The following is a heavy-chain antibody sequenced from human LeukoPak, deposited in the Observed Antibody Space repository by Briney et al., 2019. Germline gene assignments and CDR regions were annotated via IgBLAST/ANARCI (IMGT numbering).Heavy chain of an antibody. D-gene: IGHD3-16*01. CDR2: IRGNGATT. J-gene: IGHJ4*02. CDR1: GITFSNYA. CDR3: ARLRRSSDDY. V-gene: IGHV3-23*01. Sequence: GGSLRLSCAASGITFSNYAMTWVRQAPGKGLEWVAAIRGNGATTDYADSVKGRFTISRDNSKNTLYLQMNSQRAEDTAVYYCARLRRSSDDYWGQGTLVIVSS.